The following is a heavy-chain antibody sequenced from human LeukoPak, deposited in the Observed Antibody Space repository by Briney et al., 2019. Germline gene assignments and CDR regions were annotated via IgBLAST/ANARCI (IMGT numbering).Heavy chain of an antibody. J-gene: IGHJ4*02. Sequence: GGSLRLSCAASGFTFSSYGMHWVRQAPGKGLEWVAVIWYGGSNKYYADSVKGRFTISRDNSKNTLYLQMNSLRAEDTAVYYCAKDGRYSGSYFIDYWGQGTLVTVSS. D-gene: IGHD1-26*01. V-gene: IGHV3-30*02. CDR1: GFTFSSYG. CDR3: AKDGRYSGSYFIDY. CDR2: IWYGGSNK.